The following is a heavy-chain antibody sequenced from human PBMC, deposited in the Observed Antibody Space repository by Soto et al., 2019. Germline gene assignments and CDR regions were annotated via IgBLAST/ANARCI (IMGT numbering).Heavy chain of an antibody. D-gene: IGHD3-16*02. CDR3: ASERQDYIWGSYRYHDY. CDR2: IIPILGIA. Sequence: QVQLVQSGAEVKKPGSSVKVSCKASGGTFSSYTISWVRQAPGQGLEWLGRIIPILGIANYAQKFQGRVTITADKSTSTAYMELSSLRSEDTAVYYCASERQDYIWGSYRYHDYWGQGTLVTVSS. V-gene: IGHV1-69*02. J-gene: IGHJ4*02. CDR1: GGTFSSYT.